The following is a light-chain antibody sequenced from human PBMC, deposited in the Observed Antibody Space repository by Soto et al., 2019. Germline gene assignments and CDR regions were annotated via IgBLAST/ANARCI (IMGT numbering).Light chain of an antibody. J-gene: IGKJ2*01. Sequence: EIVMTQSPATLSVSPGERATLSCRASQSVSRNLAWYQQKPGQAPRLLIYAASTSATGIPARFSGSGSGTEFTLTISSLQSEDFALYYCQQYNNWPYTFGQGTKLDIK. CDR1: QSVSRN. CDR3: QQYNNWPYT. CDR2: AAS. V-gene: IGKV3-15*01.